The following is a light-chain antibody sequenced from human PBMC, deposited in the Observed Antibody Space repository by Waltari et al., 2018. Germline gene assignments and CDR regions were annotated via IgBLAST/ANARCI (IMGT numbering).Light chain of an antibody. CDR3: QTGGNGTWV. J-gene: IGLJ3*02. V-gene: IGLV4-69*01. Sequence: QQPGKGPRYLMKVNSDGSHRKGDDIPDRFSASISGTEYYLTISSLQSEDEADYYCQTGGNGTWVFGGGTKLTVL. CDR2: VNSDGSH.